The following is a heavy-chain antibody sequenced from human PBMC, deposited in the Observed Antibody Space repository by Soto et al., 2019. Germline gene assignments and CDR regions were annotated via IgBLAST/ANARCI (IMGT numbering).Heavy chain of an antibody. Sequence: QVQLQQWGAGLLKPSETLSLTCAVYGGSFSGYYWSWIRQPPGKGLEWIGEINHSGSTNYNPSLKSRVTISVDTSKNQFSLKLSSVTAADTAVYYCARAEIELVPFYCYNGMDVWGQGTTVTVSS. CDR1: GGSFSGYY. J-gene: IGHJ6*02. D-gene: IGHD6-6*01. CDR3: ARAEIELVPFYCYNGMDV. V-gene: IGHV4-34*01. CDR2: INHSGST.